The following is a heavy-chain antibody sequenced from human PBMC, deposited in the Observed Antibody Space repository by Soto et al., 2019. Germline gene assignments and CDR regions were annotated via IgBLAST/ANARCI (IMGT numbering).Heavy chain of an antibody. CDR3: ARSDCSGGSCYSYYFDY. D-gene: IGHD2-15*01. V-gene: IGHV1-18*01. J-gene: IGHJ4*02. CDR2: ISAYNGNT. CDR1: GYTFTSYG. Sequence: VKVSCKASGYTFTSYGISWVRQAPGQGLEWMGWISAYNGNTNYAQKLQGRVTMTTDTSTSTAYMELRSLRSDDTAVYYCARSDCSGGSCYSYYFDYWGQGTLVTVSS.